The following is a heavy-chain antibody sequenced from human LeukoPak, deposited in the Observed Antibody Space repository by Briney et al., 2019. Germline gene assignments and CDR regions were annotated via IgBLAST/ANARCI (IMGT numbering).Heavy chain of an antibody. CDR1: GYSFTSYW. CDR2: IYPGDSDT. D-gene: IGHD4-23*01. CDR3: ARRRRGDYGGNPGLGYFDY. V-gene: IGHV5-51*01. J-gene: IGHJ4*02. Sequence: GESLKISCKGSGYSFTSYWIGWVRQMPGKGLEWMGIIYPGDSDTRYSPSFQGQVTISADKSISTAYLQWSSLKASDTAMYYCARRRRGDYGGNPGLGYFDYWGQGTLVTVSS.